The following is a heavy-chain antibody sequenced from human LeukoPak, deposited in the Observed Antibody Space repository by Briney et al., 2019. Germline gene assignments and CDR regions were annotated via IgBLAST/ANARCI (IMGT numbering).Heavy chain of an antibody. D-gene: IGHD6-13*01. V-gene: IGHV3-33*06. CDR2: IWHDDSNK. J-gene: IGHJ4*02. CDR1: GFTFSRHG. CDR3: AKTRPLDSSSWSHGDY. Sequence: GGSLRLSCAASGFTFSRHGMHWVRQAPGKGLEWVAVIWHDDSNKDYADSVKGRFTISRDNSKNTLYLQMNSLRVEDTAVYYCAKTRPLDSSSWSHGDYWGQGTLGTVSS.